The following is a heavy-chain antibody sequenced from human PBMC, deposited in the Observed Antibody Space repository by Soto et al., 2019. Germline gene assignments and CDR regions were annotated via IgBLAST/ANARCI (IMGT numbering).Heavy chain of an antibody. J-gene: IGHJ3*01. CDR1: GYTFTSYD. CDR3: ARAAPEYCSGTSCYAFDG. D-gene: IGHD2-2*01. CDR2: TNANSGGT. Sequence: ASVKVSCKASGYTFTSYDINWVRQATGQGLEWLGWTNANSGGTNYAQKFKGWVTMTRDTSISTAYMELTRLRSDDTAVYYCARAAPEYCSGTSCYAFDGWGQGTMVTVAS. V-gene: IGHV1-2*04.